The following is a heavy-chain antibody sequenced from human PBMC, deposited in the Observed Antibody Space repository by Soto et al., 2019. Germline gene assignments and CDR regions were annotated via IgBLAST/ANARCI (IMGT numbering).Heavy chain of an antibody. CDR2: IKQDGSEK. Sequence: GSLRLSCAASGFTFNSYWMTWVRQAPGKGLVWVANIKQDGSEKKYVDSVRGRFTISRDNAKNSLFLQMNSLRADDTAVYYCARETGRWYYDYWGQGTLVTVSS. D-gene: IGHD3-9*01. V-gene: IGHV3-7*01. J-gene: IGHJ4*02. CDR1: GFTFNSYW. CDR3: ARETGRWYYDY.